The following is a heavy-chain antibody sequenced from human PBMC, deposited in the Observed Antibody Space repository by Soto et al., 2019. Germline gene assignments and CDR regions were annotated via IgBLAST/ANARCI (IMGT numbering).Heavy chain of an antibody. CDR1: GGSVSSVRYF. Sequence: SETRSLTWNVSGGSVSSVRYFWIWIRQPPGKGLEWIAYIYNNGNTNYNPSLKSRATISVDTSKNQCSLKLTSVTAADSAVYFCARTVMPVGNLAAFDHWGQGVLVTVSS. V-gene: IGHV4-61*01. J-gene: IGHJ4*02. CDR3: ARTVMPVGNLAAFDH. CDR2: IYNNGNT. D-gene: IGHD7-27*01.